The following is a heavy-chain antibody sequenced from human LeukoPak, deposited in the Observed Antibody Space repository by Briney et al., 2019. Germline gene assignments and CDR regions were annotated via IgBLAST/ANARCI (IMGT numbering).Heavy chain of an antibody. CDR2: INPKSGAT. CDR3: ARGSAVSCTSTTCHAPLDY. V-gene: IGHV1-2*02. Sequence: ASVKVSCKASGYTFIDYYIIWMRQAPGRGLEYMGWINPKSGATRNGQNFQGRITMTRDTSVNTAHMDLGTLSSDDAAIYFCARGSAVSCTSTTCHAPLDYWGQGTLVTVSS. J-gene: IGHJ4*02. CDR1: GYTFIDYY. D-gene: IGHD2-2*01.